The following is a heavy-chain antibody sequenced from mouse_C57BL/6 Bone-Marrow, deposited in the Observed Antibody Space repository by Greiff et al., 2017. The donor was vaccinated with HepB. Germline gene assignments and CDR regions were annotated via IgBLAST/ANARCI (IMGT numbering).Heavy chain of an antibody. CDR2: IYPGNGDT. CDR3: AAVSYGSFYYAMDY. V-gene: IGHV1-12*01. Sequence: QVQLQQSGAELVRPGASVKMSCKASGYTFTSYNMHWVKQTPRQGLEWIGAIYPGNGDTSYNQKFKGKATLTVDKSSSTAYMQLSSLTSEDSAVYFCAAVSYGSFYYAMDYWGQGTSVTVSS. D-gene: IGHD1-1*01. CDR1: GYTFTSYN. J-gene: IGHJ4*01.